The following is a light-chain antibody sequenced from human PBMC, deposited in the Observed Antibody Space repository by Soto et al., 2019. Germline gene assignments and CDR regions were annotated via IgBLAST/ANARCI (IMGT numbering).Light chain of an antibody. Sequence: DIQMTQSPSSLSASVGDKVTITCRASQTISTYLNWYQQNPGKAPKLLIYAASNLQSGVPSRFSGSGSGTDFTLTINSLQPEDFANDYCQHRFTSPYTFGQGTKLEIK. CDR2: AAS. J-gene: IGKJ2*01. CDR3: QHRFTSPYT. V-gene: IGKV1-39*01. CDR1: QTISTY.